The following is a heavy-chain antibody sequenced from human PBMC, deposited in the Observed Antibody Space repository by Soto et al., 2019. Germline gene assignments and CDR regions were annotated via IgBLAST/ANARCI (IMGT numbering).Heavy chain of an antibody. V-gene: IGHV1-69*13. CDR1: GGTFSSYA. D-gene: IGHD2-15*01. Sequence: ASVKVSCKASGGTFSSYAISWVRQAPGQGLEWMGGIIPIFGTANYAQKFQGRVTITADESTSTAYMELSSLRSEDTAVYYCASGIVVVVAANYYYYGMDVWGQGTTVTVSS. CDR3: ASGIVVVVAANYYYYGMDV. CDR2: IIPIFGTA. J-gene: IGHJ6*02.